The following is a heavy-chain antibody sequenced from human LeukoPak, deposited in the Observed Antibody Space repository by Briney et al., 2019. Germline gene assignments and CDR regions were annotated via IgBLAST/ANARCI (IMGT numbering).Heavy chain of an antibody. CDR3: ARARGDGYQWYFDL. V-gene: IGHV3-21*01. CDR2: ISSGSTYT. D-gene: IGHD5-24*01. CDR1: GFTFSSYS. Sequence: GGSLRLSCTASGFTFSSYSMNWVRQAPGKGLEWVSSISSGSTYTYYADSVKGRFTISRDNAKNSLYLQMNSLRAEDTAVYSCARARGDGYQWYFDLWGRGTLVTVSS. J-gene: IGHJ2*01.